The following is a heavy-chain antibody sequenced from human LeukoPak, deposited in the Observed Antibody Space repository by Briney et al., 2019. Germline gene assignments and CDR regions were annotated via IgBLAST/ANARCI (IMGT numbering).Heavy chain of an antibody. V-gene: IGHV3-11*06. CDR1: GFTFSDYY. D-gene: IGHD3-22*01. CDR2: ISSSSSYT. CDR3: AREMYYYDSSGYYYFYDY. Sequence: PGGSLRLSCAASGFTFSDYYMSWIRQAPGKGLEWVSYISSSSSYTNYADSVKGRFTISRDNSKNTLYLQMNSLRAEDTAVYYCAREMYYYDSSGYYYFYDYWGQGTLVTVSS. J-gene: IGHJ4*02.